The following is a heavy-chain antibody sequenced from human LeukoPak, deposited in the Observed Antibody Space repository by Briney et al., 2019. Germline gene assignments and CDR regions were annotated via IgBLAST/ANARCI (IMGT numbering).Heavy chain of an antibody. CDR1: GFTFSSYE. CDR3: ARIPSIVVVVGATGYMDV. J-gene: IGHJ6*03. D-gene: IGHD2-15*01. CDR2: TSNSGSTI. V-gene: IGHV3-48*03. Sequence: GGSLRLSCAASGFTFSSYEMNWVRQAPGKGLEWVSYTSNSGSTIYYADSVKGRFTISRDNAKNSLYLQMNSLRAEDTAVYYCARIPSIVVVVGATGYMDVWGKGTTVTISS.